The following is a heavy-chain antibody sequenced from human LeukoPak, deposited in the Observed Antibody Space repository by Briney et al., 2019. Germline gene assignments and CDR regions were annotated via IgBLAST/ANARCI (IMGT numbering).Heavy chain of an antibody. Sequence: PSETLSLTCTVSGGSISSYYWSWIRQPPGKGLEWIGYIYYSGSTNYNPSLKSRVTISVDTSKNQFSLKLSSVTAADTAVYYCASARVAAWIDYWGQGTLVTVSS. D-gene: IGHD6-19*01. CDR1: GGSISSYY. V-gene: IGHV4-59*01. CDR3: ASARVAAWIDY. J-gene: IGHJ4*02. CDR2: IYYSGST.